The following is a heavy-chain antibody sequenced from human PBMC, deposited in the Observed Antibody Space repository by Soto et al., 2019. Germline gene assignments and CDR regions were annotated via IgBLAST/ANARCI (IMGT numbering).Heavy chain of an antibody. V-gene: IGHV3-33*01. CDR2: IWYDGSNK. CDR1: GFTFSSYG. J-gene: IGHJ6*02. D-gene: IGHD3-22*01. Sequence: GGSLRLSCAASGFTFSSYGMHWVRQAPGKGLEWVAVIWYDGSNKYYADSVKGRFTISRDNSKNTLYLQMNSLRAEDTAVYYCARRGEDYYDSSGYYYESYGMDVWGQGTTVTVSS. CDR3: ARRGEDYYDSSGYYYESYGMDV.